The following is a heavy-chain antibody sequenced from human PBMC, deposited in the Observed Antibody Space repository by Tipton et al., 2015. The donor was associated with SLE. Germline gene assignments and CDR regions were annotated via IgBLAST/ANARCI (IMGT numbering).Heavy chain of an antibody. D-gene: IGHD6-19*01. J-gene: IGHJ4*02. Sequence: SLRLSCAASGFTVSSNYMSWVRQAPGKGLEWVSVTYSGGSTYYADSVKGRFTISRDNSKNTLYLQMNSLRAEDTAVYYCARDRGSGWFDFDYWGQGTLVTVSS. CDR3: ARDRGSGWFDFDY. CDR1: GFTVSSNY. V-gene: IGHV3-53*05. CDR2: TYSGGST.